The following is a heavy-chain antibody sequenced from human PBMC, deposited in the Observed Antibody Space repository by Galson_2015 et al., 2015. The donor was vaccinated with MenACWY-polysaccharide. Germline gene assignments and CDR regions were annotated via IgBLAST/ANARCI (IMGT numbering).Heavy chain of an antibody. V-gene: IGHV3-33*01. CDR2: IQSGGGNN. CDR3: EREGSRIVFRAFDI. Sequence: SLRLSCAASGFRFSNSGMHWVRQAPGKGLEWVAAIQSGGGNNESADSVKGLFTITRDNSKNTVLLEMNTLGVEDTAVYSCEREGSRIVFRAFDIWGQGTMVTVSS. D-gene: IGHD2-2*01. CDR1: GFRFSNSG. J-gene: IGHJ3*02.